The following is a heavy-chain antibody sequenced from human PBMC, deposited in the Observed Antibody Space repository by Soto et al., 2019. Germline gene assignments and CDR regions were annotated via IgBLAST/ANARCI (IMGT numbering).Heavy chain of an antibody. D-gene: IGHD6-19*01. Sequence: SQPLSLTCAMSGASVSSNSAAWNWISQSPSRGLEWLGRTYYRSKWYNDYAVSVKSRITINPDTSKNQFSLQLNSVTPEDTAVYYCARDRRTGIAVAGNRSYYYYGMDVWGQGNTVTVSS. V-gene: IGHV6-1*01. J-gene: IGHJ6*02. CDR3: ARDRRTGIAVAGNRSYYYYGMDV. CDR1: GASVSSNSAA. CDR2: TYYRSKWYN.